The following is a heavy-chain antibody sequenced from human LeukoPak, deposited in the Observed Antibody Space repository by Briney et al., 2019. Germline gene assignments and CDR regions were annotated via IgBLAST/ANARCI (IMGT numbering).Heavy chain of an antibody. V-gene: IGHV4-34*01. CDR1: GGSFSGYY. CDR3: AGIDYYDSSGIENY. Sequence: RSSETLSLACAVYGGSFSGYYWSWIRQPPGKGLEWIGEINHSGSTNYNPSLKSRVTISVDTSKNQFSLNLSSVTAADTAVYYCAGIDYYDSSGIENYWGQGTLVTVSS. CDR2: INHSGST. D-gene: IGHD3-22*01. J-gene: IGHJ4*02.